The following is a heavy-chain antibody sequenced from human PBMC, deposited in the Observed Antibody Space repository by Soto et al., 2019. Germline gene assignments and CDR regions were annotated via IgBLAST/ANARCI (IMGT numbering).Heavy chain of an antibody. CDR2: IRSKAYGGTT. V-gene: IGHV3-49*05. CDR1: GFTFGDYA. CDR3: TRDPVVGATPY. J-gene: IGHJ4*02. D-gene: IGHD1-26*01. Sequence: EVQLVECGGGLVKPGRSLRLSCTASGFTFGDYAMSWFRQAPGKGLEWVGFIRSKAYGGTTEYAASVKGRFTISRDDSKSIAYLQMNSLKTEDTAVYYCTRDPVVGATPYWGQGTLVTVSS.